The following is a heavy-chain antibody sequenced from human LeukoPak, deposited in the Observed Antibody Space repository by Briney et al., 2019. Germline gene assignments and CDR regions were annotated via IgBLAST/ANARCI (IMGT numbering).Heavy chain of an antibody. CDR2: TWHSGSST. J-gene: IGHJ4*02. D-gene: IGHD2-15*01. CDR1: DGSIKTNYW. V-gene: IGHV4-4*02. CDR3: ARGNEYTWWQ. Sequence: SETLSLTCTVSDGSIKTNYWWAWVRQPPGKGLEWIGETWHSGSSTNYNPSLKSRVTISVDKPKSQFSLKLTSVTAADTAIYYCARGNEYTWWQWSQGTLVTVSS.